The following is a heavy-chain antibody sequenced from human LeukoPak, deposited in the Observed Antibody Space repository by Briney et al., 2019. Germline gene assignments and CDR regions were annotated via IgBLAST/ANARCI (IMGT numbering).Heavy chain of an antibody. J-gene: IGHJ4*02. CDR1: GFTFSSYA. Sequence: PGGSLRLSCAASGFTFSSYAMHWVRQAPGKGLEWVAVISYDGSNKYYADSVKGRFTISRDNSKNTLYLQMNSLRAEDTAVYYCARDGRISGVVAATDFGYWGQGTLVTVSS. V-gene: IGHV3-30-3*01. CDR2: ISYDGSNK. D-gene: IGHD2-15*01. CDR3: ARDGRISGVVAATDFGY.